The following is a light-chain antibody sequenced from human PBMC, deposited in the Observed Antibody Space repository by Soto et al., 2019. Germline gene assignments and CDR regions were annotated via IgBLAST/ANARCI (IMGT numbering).Light chain of an antibody. J-gene: IGKJ3*01. CDR3: QQYNDWPPFT. V-gene: IGKV3-15*01. CDR1: QTVSSN. Sequence: DIVMTQSPATLSVSPGERATLSCRASQTVSSNLAWYQHKPGQAPRLLIHGASTRAAGIPARFSGSGSGTEFTLTISSLQSEDFAVYYCQQYNDWPPFTVGPGTRVDIK. CDR2: GAS.